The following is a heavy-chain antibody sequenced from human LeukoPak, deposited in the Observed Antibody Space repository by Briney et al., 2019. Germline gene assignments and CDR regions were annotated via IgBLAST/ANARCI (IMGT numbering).Heavy chain of an antibody. CDR3: ARERYGSGSYYDY. J-gene: IGHJ4*02. V-gene: IGHV4-39*07. D-gene: IGHD3-10*01. CDR1: GGSISTSNYY. CDR2: IFYSGST. Sequence: SETLSLTCTVSGGSISTSNYYWGWIRQPPGKGLEWIGNIFYSGSTYYSPSLRSRVTISLDTSRNQFSLKLNSVTAADTAVYYCARERYGSGSYYDYWGQGTLVTVSS.